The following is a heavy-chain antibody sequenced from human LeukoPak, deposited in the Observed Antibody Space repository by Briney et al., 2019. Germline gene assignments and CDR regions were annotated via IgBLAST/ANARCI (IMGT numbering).Heavy chain of an antibody. V-gene: IGHV4-39*01. J-gene: IGHJ4*02. CDR1: GDSITSGSYY. CDR2: ISYSGST. CDR3: RGYDSSDNWVFDY. D-gene: IGHD3-22*01. Sequence: SSETLSLTCTVSGDSITSGSYYWAWVRQPPGKGLEWIGSISYSGSTYYNPPLKSRATMSVDTSKNQFSLRLSSVTAADTALYYCRGYDSSDNWVFDYWGQGTLVTVSS.